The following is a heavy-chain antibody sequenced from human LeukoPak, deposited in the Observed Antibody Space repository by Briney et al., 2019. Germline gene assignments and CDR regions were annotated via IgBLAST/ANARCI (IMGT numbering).Heavy chain of an antibody. V-gene: IGHV3-7*01. CDR2: IKQDGSEK. J-gene: IGHJ4*02. CDR3: ARGRYSGSYLLDY. CDR1: GFTFSSYW. D-gene: IGHD1-26*01. Sequence: GGSLRLSCAASGFTFSSYWMSWVRQAPGKGLEWVANIKQDGSEKYYVDSVKGRFTISRDNAKNSLYLQMNSLRAEDTALYYCARGRYSGSYLLDYWGQGTLVTVSS.